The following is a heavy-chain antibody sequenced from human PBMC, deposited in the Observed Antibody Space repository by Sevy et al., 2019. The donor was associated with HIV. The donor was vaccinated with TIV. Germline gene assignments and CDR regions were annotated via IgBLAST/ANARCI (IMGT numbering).Heavy chain of an antibody. Sequence: GESLKISCVASGFTFSSYEMNWVRQAPGKGLEWVSYISNSGSDIHYSDSLRGRFTISRNNAKNSLFLQMNSLRAEDTVVYYCARDLPLSATTVAHFDYWGQGTLVTVSS. D-gene: IGHD4-17*01. CDR2: ISNSGSDI. V-gene: IGHV3-48*03. CDR1: GFTFSSYE. J-gene: IGHJ4*02. CDR3: ARDLPLSATTVAHFDY.